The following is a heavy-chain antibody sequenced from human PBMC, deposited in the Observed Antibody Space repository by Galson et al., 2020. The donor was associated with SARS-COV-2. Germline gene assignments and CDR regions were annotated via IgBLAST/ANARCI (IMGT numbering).Heavy chain of an antibody. CDR2: IYHSVTT. Sequence: ETSETLSLTCTVSRGPILYGYYNWVRQPHGTGMERIGSIYHSVTTNSNPSPRRRVPISLDPSKSQFSLKLVSVTAADTAMYYCSKLAEGRSTGEHYWCQRTLGTVST. J-gene: IGHJ4*02. CDR1: RGPILYGY. V-gene: IGHV4-59*12. D-gene: IGHD6-13*01. CDR3: SKLAEGRSTGEHY.